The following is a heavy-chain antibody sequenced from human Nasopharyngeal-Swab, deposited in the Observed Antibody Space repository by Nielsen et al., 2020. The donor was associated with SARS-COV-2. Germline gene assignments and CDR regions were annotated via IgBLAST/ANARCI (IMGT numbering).Heavy chain of an antibody. D-gene: IGHD2-2*01. CDR1: GGSISSGGYY. V-gene: IGHV4-31*11. CDR2: IYYSGST. CDR3: ARDQFARVPAATYYYYYGMDV. Sequence: SETLSLTCAVSGGSISSGGYYWSWIRQPPGKGLEWIGYIYYSGSTYYNPSLKSRVTISVDTSKNQFSLKLSSVTAADTAVYYCARDQFARVPAATYYYYYGMDVWGQGTTVTASS. J-gene: IGHJ6*02.